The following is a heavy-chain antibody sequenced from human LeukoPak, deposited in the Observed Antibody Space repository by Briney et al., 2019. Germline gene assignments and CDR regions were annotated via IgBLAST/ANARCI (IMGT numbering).Heavy chain of an antibody. V-gene: IGHV1-46*01. J-gene: IGHJ5*02. CDR1: GYTFTDYY. CDR3: ARDLNRENWFDP. Sequence: GASVKVSCKASGYTFTDYYIHWVRQAPGQGLEWMGIINPSGGSTSYAQKFQGRVTMTRDTSTSTVYMELSSLRSEDTAVYYCARDLNRENWFDPWGQGTLVTVSS. D-gene: IGHD2/OR15-2a*01. CDR2: INPSGGST.